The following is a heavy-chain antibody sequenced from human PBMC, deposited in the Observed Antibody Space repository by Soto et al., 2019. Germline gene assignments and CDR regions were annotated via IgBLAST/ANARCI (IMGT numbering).Heavy chain of an antibody. J-gene: IGHJ5*02. CDR2: IFHSGKT. CDR3: ARVPGP. V-gene: IGHV4-59*12. CDR1: GGSISNYY. Sequence: SETLSLTCTVSGGSISNYYWSWIRQPPGKGLEWIGHIFHSGKTKYNHSLKSRVTIAIDTSNNQFSLKLSSVTAADTAVYYCARVPGPWGQGTLVTVSS.